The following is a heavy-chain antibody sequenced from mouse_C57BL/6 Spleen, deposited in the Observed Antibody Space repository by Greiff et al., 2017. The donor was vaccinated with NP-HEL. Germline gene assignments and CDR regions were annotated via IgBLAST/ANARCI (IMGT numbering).Heavy chain of an antibody. V-gene: IGHV1-82*01. CDR2: IFPGGGDT. CDR3: ARSTHDDSSSYFGY. CDR1: GYAFTSSW. D-gene: IGHD1-1*01. J-gene: IGHJ2*01. Sequence: QVQLQQSGPALVKPGASVQISCKAPGYAFTSSWMNWVKQRPGQGLEWIGRIFPGGGDTYYNGKFKGKATLTADKSSSTAYMQLSSLTSEDSAVYFGARSTHDDSSSYFGYWGQGTTLTVSA.